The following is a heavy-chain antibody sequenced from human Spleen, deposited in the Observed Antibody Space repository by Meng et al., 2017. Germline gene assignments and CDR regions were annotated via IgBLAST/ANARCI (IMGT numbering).Heavy chain of an antibody. CDR2: IYYSGST. Sequence: LRLSCTVSGGSISSSSYYWGWIRQPPGKGLEWIGSIYYSGSTYYNPSLKSRLSISRDTSKNQFSLKVNSVTAADTAVYYCARGSSSTWSDFVYWGQGTLVTVSS. CDR1: GGSISSSSYY. CDR3: ARGSSSTWSDFVY. J-gene: IGHJ4*02. D-gene: IGHD6-13*01. V-gene: IGHV4-39*07.